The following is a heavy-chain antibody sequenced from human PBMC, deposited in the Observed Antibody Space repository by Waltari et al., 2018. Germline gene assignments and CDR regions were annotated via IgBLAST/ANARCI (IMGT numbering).Heavy chain of an antibody. CDR1: GFSLTTSGVG. J-gene: IGHJ2*01. V-gene: IGHV2-5*01. Sequence: QITLKESGPTQVKPTQTLTLTCTLSGFSLTTSGVGVGWIRQPPGKALEWLALIYWNHDKRYRPTLKSRLTSTKDTSKNQVVLKMTNMDPVDTATYYCAHTPVVPVTRGGIPLWFGELTNWYVDLWGRGTLVTVSS. CDR2: IYWNHDK. D-gene: IGHD3-10*01. CDR3: AHTPVVPVTRGGIPLWFGELTNWYVDL.